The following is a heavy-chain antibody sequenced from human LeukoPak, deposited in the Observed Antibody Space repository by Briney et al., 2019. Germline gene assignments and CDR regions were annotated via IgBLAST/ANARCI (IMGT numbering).Heavy chain of an antibody. Sequence: SETLSLTCTVSGGSISSSSYYWGWIRQPPGKGLEWIGTIYYSGSTYYNPSLKSRVTISLDTSKNQFSLKLSSVTAADTAVYYCARGPGGSSSSDFDYWGQGTLVTVSS. J-gene: IGHJ4*02. D-gene: IGHD6-6*01. CDR2: IYYSGST. V-gene: IGHV4-39*01. CDR3: ARGPGGSSSSDFDY. CDR1: GGSISSSSYY.